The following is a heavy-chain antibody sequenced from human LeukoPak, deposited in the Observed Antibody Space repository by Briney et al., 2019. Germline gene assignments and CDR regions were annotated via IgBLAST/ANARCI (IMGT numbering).Heavy chain of an antibody. CDR1: GFMFSSYA. J-gene: IGHJ4*02. Sequence: GGSLRLSCSGSGFMFSSYAMYWVRQAPGKGLEYVSTISSTGGSTYYADSVKGRFTISRDNAESTLYLQMSSLRPEDTALYYCVNVECDYWGQGTLVTVSS. V-gene: IGHV3-64D*09. D-gene: IGHD3-3*01. CDR3: VNVECDY. CDR2: ISSTGGST.